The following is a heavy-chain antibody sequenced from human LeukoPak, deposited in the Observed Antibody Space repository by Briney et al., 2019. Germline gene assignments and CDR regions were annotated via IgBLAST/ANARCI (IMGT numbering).Heavy chain of an antibody. CDR1: GFTFSSYE. CDR3: AKDMPFRIAALPGYYYYYYMDV. J-gene: IGHJ6*03. D-gene: IGHD6-6*01. V-gene: IGHV3-48*03. CDR2: ISSSGSTI. Sequence: QAGGSLRLSCAASGFTFSSYEMNWVRQAPGKGLEWVSYISSSGSTIYYADSVKGRFTISRDNAKNSLYLQMNSLRAEDTALYYCAKDMPFRIAALPGYYYYYYMDVWGKGTTVTVSS.